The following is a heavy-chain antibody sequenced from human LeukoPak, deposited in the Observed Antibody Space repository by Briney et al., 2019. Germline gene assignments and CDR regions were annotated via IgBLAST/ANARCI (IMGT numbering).Heavy chain of an antibody. CDR1: GYSFTGYC. J-gene: IGHJ4*02. D-gene: IGHD1-14*01. Sequence: DSVSLSCQVYGYSFTGYCMRWDRHPHGQGREWMGWINPSSSGTNYAQKFQGRVTMTRDTSISTAYMELSRLRSDDTAVYYCAGDSTEPFDYWGQGTLVTVSS. V-gene: IGHV1-2*02. CDR3: AGDSTEPFDY. CDR2: INPSSSGT.